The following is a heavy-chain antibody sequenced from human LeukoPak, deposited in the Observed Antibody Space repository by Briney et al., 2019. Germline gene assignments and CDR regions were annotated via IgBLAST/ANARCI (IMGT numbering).Heavy chain of an antibody. V-gene: IGHV3-48*01. J-gene: IGHJ4*02. CDR3: ASRSGYRQADGDFDY. CDR2: VSSNSRVT. D-gene: IGHD3-22*01. Sequence: GGSLRLTCAASGFTFNNYSMNWVRQAPGKGLEWVSYVSSNSRVTYYADSVKGRFTISRDNANNSLYLQMNSLGAEDTAVYYCASRSGYRQADGDFDYWGQGTLVTVSS. CDR1: GFTFNNYS.